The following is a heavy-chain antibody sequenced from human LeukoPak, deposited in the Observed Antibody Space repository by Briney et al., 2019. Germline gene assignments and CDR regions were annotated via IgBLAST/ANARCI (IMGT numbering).Heavy chain of an antibody. CDR2: ISYDGSNK. V-gene: IGHV3-30-3*01. J-gene: IGHJ5*02. CDR3: ARDHSGSYPSPGPS. Sequence: SCKASGYTFTGDYMHWVRQAPGKGLEWVAVISYDGSNKYYADSVKGRFTISRDNSKNTLYLQMNSLRAEDTAVYYCARDHSGSYPSPGPSWGQGTLVTVSS. CDR1: GYTFTGDY. D-gene: IGHD1-26*01.